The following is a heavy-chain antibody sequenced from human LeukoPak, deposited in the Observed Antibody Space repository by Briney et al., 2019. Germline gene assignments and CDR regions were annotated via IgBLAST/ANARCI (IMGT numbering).Heavy chain of an antibody. CDR2: INSDGSTT. CDR3: ARVIYSGWEGELSD. Sequence: PGRSLRLSCAASGFTFSSYWMHWVRQAPGKGLVWVSRINSDGSTTSYADSVMGRFTISRDNAKNTLYLQMNSLRAEDTAAYYCARVIYSGWEGELSDWGQGTLVTVSS. V-gene: IGHV3-74*01. CDR1: GFTFSSYW. D-gene: IGHD6-19*01. J-gene: IGHJ4*02.